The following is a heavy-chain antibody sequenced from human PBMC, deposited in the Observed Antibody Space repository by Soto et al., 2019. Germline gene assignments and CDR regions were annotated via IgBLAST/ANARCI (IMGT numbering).Heavy chain of an antibody. CDR3: ARGWATMVRGVSMEV. D-gene: IGHD3-10*01. Sequence: QVQLVQSGAEVKKPGASVKVSCKASGSTFTSYYINWVRQATGPGLEWMGWMNPNSGNTGYAQKFQGRVTMTRNTSISTAYMELSSLISEDTAVYYCARGWATMVRGVSMEVWGKGTTVTVSS. V-gene: IGHV1-8*01. J-gene: IGHJ6*03. CDR1: GSTFTSYY. CDR2: MNPNSGNT.